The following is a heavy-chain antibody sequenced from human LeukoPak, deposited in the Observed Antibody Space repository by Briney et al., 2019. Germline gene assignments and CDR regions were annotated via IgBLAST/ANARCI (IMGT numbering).Heavy chain of an antibody. J-gene: IGHJ6*02. Sequence: PGGSLRLSCAASGFTFSSYAMNWVRQAPGKGLEWVSGIGASGGSTYYADSVKGRFTVSRDNSKDTLYLEINSLRGEDTATYYCARRWLGDPYGMDVWGQGTTVTVSS. CDR2: IGASGGST. D-gene: IGHD3-10*01. CDR1: GFTFSSYA. CDR3: ARRWLGDPYGMDV. V-gene: IGHV3-23*01.